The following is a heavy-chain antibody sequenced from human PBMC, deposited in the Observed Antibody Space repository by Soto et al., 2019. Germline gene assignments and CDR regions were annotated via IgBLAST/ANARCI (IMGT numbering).Heavy chain of an antibody. V-gene: IGHV4-4*02. CDR3: ARMVGATLVDF. CDR1: GASISSTTSGNW. D-gene: IGHD1-26*01. J-gene: IGHJ4*02. CDR2: IYHSGST. Sequence: QVQLQESGPGLVRPSGTLSLTCAVSGASISSTTSGNWWSWVRQPPGKGLEWIGEIYHSGSTNYNPSLKTRVTMSVDTSKNQFSLKLSSVTAADTAVYYCARMVGATLVDFWGQGMLVTVSS.